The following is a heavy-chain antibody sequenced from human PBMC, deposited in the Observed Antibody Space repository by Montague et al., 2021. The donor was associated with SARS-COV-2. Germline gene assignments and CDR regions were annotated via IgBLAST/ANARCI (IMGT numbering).Heavy chain of an antibody. CDR3: ARGRQHINMVVVVVTGGEYYFDF. V-gene: IGHV4-34*01. D-gene: IGHD3-22*01. CDR1: DGSFSDYS. CDR2: INHRGST. J-gene: IGHJ4*02. Sequence: SETLSLTYAVYDGSFSDYSWTWIRQPPGKGLEWIGEINHRGSTNYNPSPKSRVTISVDTSKNQFSLKMTSVTAADTAVYYCARGRQHINMVVVVVTGGEYYFDFWGQGTLVAVSS.